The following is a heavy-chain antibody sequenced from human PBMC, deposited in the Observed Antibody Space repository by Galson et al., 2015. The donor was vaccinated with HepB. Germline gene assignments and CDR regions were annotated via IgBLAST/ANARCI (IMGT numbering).Heavy chain of an antibody. Sequence: SVKVSCKASGYTFTSYAMHWVRQAPGQRLEWMGWINAGNGNTKYSQKFQGRVTITRDTSASTAYMELSSLRSEDTAVYYCARAIYGSGHYYYGMDVWGQGTTVTVSS. CDR1: GYTFTSYA. V-gene: IGHV1-3*01. CDR3: ARAIYGSGHYYYGMDV. D-gene: IGHD3-10*01. J-gene: IGHJ6*02. CDR2: INAGNGNT.